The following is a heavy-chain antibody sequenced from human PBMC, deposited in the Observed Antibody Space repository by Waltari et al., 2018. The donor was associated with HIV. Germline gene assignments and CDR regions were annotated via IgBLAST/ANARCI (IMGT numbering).Heavy chain of an antibody. CDR2: INTKTGNP. CDR3: ARYTTGWYDS. D-gene: IGHD6-19*01. CDR1: GYTFTNNA. J-gene: IGHJ5*01. Sequence: QVQLVQSGSELKKPGASVKVSCKASGYTFTNNAVNWVRQAPGQGLEWMVWINTKTGNPTYAQGFTGRFVFSLDTSVSTAYLQISSLKAEDTAFYYCARYTTGWYDSWGQGTLVTVSS. V-gene: IGHV7-4-1*02.